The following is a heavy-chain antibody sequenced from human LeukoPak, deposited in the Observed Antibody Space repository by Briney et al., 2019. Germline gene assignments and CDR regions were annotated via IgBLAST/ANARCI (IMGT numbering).Heavy chain of an antibody. D-gene: IGHD3-16*01. V-gene: IGHV3-21*01. Sequence: GGSLRLSCAASGFTFSSYSMNWVRQAPGKGLEWVAAISTTSGNIYYADSVKGRFTISRDNAKKTLYLQMSSLRAEDTAVYYCVRGGNYVWGSYDPWGQGTLVTVSS. CDR2: ISTTSGNI. CDR3: VRGGNYVWGSYDP. CDR1: GFTFSSYS. J-gene: IGHJ5*02.